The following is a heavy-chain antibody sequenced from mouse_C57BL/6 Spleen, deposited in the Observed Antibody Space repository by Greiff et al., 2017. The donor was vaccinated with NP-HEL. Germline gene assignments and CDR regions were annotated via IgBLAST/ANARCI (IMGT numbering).Heavy chain of an antibody. CDR3: AREGTGTGGYFDY. CDR1: GYTFTSYT. V-gene: IGHV1-4*01. D-gene: IGHD4-1*01. CDR2: INPSSGYT. J-gene: IGHJ2*01. Sequence: VQLQESGAELARPGASVKMSCKASGYTFTSYTMHWVKQRPGQGLEWIGYINPSSGYTKYNQKFKDKATLTADKSSSTAYMQLSSLTSEDSAVYYCAREGTGTGGYFDYWGQGTTLTVSS.